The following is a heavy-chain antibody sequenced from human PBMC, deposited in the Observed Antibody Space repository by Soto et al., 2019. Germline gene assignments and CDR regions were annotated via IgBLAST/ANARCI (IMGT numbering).Heavy chain of an antibody. CDR1: GFSLSDYS. D-gene: IGHD1-26*01. CDR3: AGSSDDGRDN. J-gene: IGHJ4*02. Sequence: EVQLVESGGGLVKPGGSLRLSCAASGFSLSDYSMNWIRQAPGKGLAWVASISSSSSFIHYAESMKGRFTISRDNAKNSLYLQMISLSAEDTAVYYCAGSSDDGRDNWGQGTLVTVSS. CDR2: ISSSSSFI. V-gene: IGHV3-21*01.